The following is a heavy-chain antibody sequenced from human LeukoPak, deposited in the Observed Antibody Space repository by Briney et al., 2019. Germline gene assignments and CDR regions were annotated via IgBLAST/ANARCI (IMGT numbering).Heavy chain of an antibody. D-gene: IGHD6-19*01. CDR2: ISYSGST. J-gene: IGHJ4*02. V-gene: IGHV4-31*03. Sequence: PSQTLSLTCTVSGGSISSGGYYWSWIRQHPGKGLGWIGYISYSGSTYYNPSLKSRVTISVDTSKNQFSLKLSSVTAADTAVYYCARHKHHSSGCFDYWGQGTLVTVSS. CDR3: ARHKHHSSGCFDY. CDR1: GGSISSGGYY.